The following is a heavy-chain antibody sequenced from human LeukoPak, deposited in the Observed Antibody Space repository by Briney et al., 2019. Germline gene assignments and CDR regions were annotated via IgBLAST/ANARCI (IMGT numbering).Heavy chain of an antibody. CDR1: GGSISSYY. CDR3: ARGPQYYYDSSGYRPRTNDY. V-gene: IGHV4-4*07. CDR2: IYTSGST. D-gene: IGHD3-22*01. J-gene: IGHJ4*02. Sequence: SETLSLTCTVSGGSISSYYWSWIRQPAGKGLEWIGRIYTSGSTNYNPSLKSRVTMSVDTSKNQFSLKLSSVTAADTAVYYCARGPQYYYDSSGYRPRTNDYWGQGTLVTVSS.